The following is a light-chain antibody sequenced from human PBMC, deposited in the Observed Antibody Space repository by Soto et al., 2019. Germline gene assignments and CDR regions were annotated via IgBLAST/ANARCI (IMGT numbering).Light chain of an antibody. CDR3: SSYAGSNNYI. CDR1: SSDVGGYKY. Sequence: QPVLAQPASVSGSAGQSITISCTGTSSDVGGYKYVSWYQQYPGKAPKLMIYAVSKRPSGVPDRFSGSKSGNTASLTVSGLQAEDEADYYCSSYAGSNNYIFGTGTKVTVL. CDR2: AVS. J-gene: IGLJ1*01. V-gene: IGLV2-8*01.